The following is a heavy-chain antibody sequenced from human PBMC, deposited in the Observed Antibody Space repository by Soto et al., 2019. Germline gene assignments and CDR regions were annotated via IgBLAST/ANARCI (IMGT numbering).Heavy chain of an antibody. CDR3: AKAPVPDYTAYGSCVFEL. J-gene: IGHJ1*01. CDR2: IVGSGGRT. Sequence: GGSLRLSCVASGFTFSSYAMSWVRQAPGKGLEWVSSIVGSGGRTYYADSVQGRFTISRDNSKNTLYLQMNSLGAEVTAIFYCAKAPVPDYTAYGSCVFELWGRGTLVTVSS. D-gene: IGHD4-4*01. V-gene: IGHV3-23*01. CDR1: GFTFSSYA.